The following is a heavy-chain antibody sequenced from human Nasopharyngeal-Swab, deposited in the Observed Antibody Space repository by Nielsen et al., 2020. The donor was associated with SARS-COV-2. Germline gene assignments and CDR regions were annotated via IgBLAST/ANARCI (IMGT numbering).Heavy chain of an antibody. J-gene: IGHJ4*02. CDR2: IWYDGSNK. Sequence: GGSLRLSCAASGFTFSNYGMHWVRQAPGKGLEWVAVIWYDGSNKYYADSVKGRFTISRDNSKNTVYLQMNSLRAEDTPVYYCAAAPSGDYGGYWGQGTLVTVSS. CDR3: AAAPSGDYGGY. CDR1: GFTFSNYG. D-gene: IGHD4-23*01. V-gene: IGHV3-33*01.